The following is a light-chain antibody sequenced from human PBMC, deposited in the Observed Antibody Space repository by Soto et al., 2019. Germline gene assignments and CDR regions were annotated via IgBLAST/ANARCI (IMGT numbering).Light chain of an antibody. CDR1: GSNIGNNF. CDR3: GSWDSSLSAYV. V-gene: IGLV1-51*01. Sequence: QSFLTQPPSVSAAPGQKVTISCSGSGSNIGNNFVSWYQQFPGTAPKLLIYDNNKRPSGIPDRFSGSKSGTSATLGITGFQTGDEADYYCGSWDSSLSAYVFGTGTKVTVL. CDR2: DNN. J-gene: IGLJ1*01.